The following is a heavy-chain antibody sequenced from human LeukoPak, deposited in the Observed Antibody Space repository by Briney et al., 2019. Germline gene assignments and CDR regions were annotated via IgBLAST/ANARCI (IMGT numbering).Heavy chain of an antibody. V-gene: IGHV4-34*01. Sequence: PSETLSLTCAVYGGSFSGYYWSWIRQPPGKGLEWIGEINHNGSTNYNPSLKSRVTISVDTSKNQFSLKLSSVTAADTAVYYCASDIVVVPAAMGSYYYYGMDVWGQGTTVTASS. D-gene: IGHD2-2*01. CDR2: INHNGST. J-gene: IGHJ6*02. CDR3: ASDIVVVPAAMGSYYYYGMDV. CDR1: GGSFSGYY.